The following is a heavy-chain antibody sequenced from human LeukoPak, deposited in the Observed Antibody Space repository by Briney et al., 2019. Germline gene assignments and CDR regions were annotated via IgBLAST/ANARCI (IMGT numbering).Heavy chain of an antibody. J-gene: IGHJ5*02. CDR2: INHSGST. Sequence: PSETLSLTCAVYGGSFSGYYWSWIRQPPGKGLEWIGEINHSGSTNYNPSLKSRVTISVDTSKNQFSLKLSSVTAADTAVYYCARPKFITMVRGVSYNWFDPWGQGTLVTVSS. CDR3: ARPKFITMVRGVSYNWFDP. D-gene: IGHD3-10*01. V-gene: IGHV4-34*01. CDR1: GGSFSGYY.